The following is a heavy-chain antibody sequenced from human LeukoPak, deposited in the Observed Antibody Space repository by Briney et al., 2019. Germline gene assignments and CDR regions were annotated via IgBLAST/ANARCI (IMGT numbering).Heavy chain of an antibody. Sequence: PGGSLRLSCAASGFTFSSYSMNWVRQAPGKGLEWVSSISSSSSYIYYADSVKGRFTISRDNAKNSLYLQMNSLRAEDTAVYYCAIYGSGSYYNDYWGQGTLVTVSS. CDR1: GFTFSSYS. V-gene: IGHV3-21*01. J-gene: IGHJ4*02. CDR3: AIYGSGSYYNDY. D-gene: IGHD3-10*01. CDR2: ISSSSSYI.